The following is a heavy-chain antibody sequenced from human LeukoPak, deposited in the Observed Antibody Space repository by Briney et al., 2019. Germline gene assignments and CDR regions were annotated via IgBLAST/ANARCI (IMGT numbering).Heavy chain of an antibody. CDR3: ARRMATVTDAFDI. D-gene: IGHD5-24*01. CDR1: GDSLTSHF. V-gene: IGHV4-59*08. J-gene: IGHJ3*02. Sequence: SETLSLTCNVSGDSLTSHFWSWIRQTPGRGLEWIGYVFHSGTTNYSPSLKSRVTISLDTSRKQFYLRLASVTAADTAVYYCARRMATVTDAFDIWGRGTMVSVSS. CDR2: VFHSGTT.